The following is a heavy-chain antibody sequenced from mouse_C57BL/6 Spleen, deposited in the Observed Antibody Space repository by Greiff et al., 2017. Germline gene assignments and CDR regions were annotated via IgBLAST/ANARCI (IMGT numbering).Heavy chain of an antibody. V-gene: IGHV1-15*01. CDR3: TMGFYYGSSHWYFDV. Sequence: LVESGAELVRPGASVTLSCKASGYTFTDYEMHWVKQTPVHGLEWIGAIDPETGGTAYNQKFKGKAILTADKSSSTAYMELRSLTSEDSAVYYCTMGFYYGSSHWYFDVWGTGTTVTVSS. CDR1: GYTFTDYE. CDR2: IDPETGGT. J-gene: IGHJ1*03. D-gene: IGHD1-1*01.